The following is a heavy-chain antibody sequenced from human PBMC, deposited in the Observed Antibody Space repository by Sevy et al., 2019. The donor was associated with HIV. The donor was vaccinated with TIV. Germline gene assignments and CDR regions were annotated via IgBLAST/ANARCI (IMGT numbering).Heavy chain of an antibody. J-gene: IGHJ6*02. CDR1: GFTFSSYA. CDR3: AKRYCSTITCYDDDFWNPYYFYGLDV. D-gene: IGHD2-2*01. V-gene: IGHV3-23*01. Sequence: GGSLRLSCGASGFTFSSYAMSWVRHSPGKGLEWVSDISAGGTTTYYADSVEGRFTISRDNSKNTVSLQMNSLGAEDTAIYYCAKRYCSTITCYDDDFWNPYYFYGLDVWGQGISVTVSS. CDR2: ISAGGTTT.